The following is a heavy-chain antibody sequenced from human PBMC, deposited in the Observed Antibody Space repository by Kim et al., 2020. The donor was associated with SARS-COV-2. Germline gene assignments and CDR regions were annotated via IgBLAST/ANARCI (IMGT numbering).Heavy chain of an antibody. V-gene: IGHV1-2*05. Sequence: ASVKVSCKASGYTFTAYYMHWVRQAPGQGLEWMGRIDPNSGGTNYAQKFQGRVTLTRDTSISTAYMELSRLTSDDTVVYYCAREGLKWGQVDYWGQGTLVTVSS. CDR3: AREGLKWGQVDY. D-gene: IGHD3-16*01. CDR2: IDPNSGGT. J-gene: IGHJ4*02. CDR1: GYTFTAYY.